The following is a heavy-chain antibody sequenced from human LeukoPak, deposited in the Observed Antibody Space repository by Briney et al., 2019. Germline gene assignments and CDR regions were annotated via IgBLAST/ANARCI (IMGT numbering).Heavy chain of an antibody. J-gene: IGHJ3*02. CDR2: ISTSGDTI. CDR1: GFTFSSYE. CDR3: ARERLDAFDI. Sequence: GGSLRLSCAASGFTFSSYEMNWVRQAPGKGLEWVSYISTSGDTIYYADSVRGRFTISRGIAKDSLYLQMNSLRAEDTAVYYCARERLDAFDIWGQGTLVTVSS. V-gene: IGHV3-48*03.